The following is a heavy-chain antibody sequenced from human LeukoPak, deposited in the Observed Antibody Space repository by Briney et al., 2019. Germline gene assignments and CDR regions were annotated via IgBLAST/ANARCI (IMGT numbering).Heavy chain of an antibody. CDR3: AKQRAYATMTHFDY. CDR1: GFTFSSYS. J-gene: IGHJ4*02. V-gene: IGHV3-23*01. CDR2: ISGSGGST. Sequence: PGGSLRLSCAASGFTFSSYSMSWVCQAPGKGPEWVSAISGSGGSTYYADSVKGRFTISRDNSKNTLYLQMNSLRAEDTAVYYCAKQRAYATMTHFDYWGQGTLVTVSS. D-gene: IGHD3-22*01.